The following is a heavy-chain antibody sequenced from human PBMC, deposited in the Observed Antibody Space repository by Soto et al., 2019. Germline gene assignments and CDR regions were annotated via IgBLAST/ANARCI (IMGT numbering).Heavy chain of an antibody. CDR1: GFTFTRYS. Sequence: GSLTLSCAASGFTFTRYSLNWVRQAPGKGLEWVSSISRTTNYIYYGDSMKVRFTISRDNAKNSLYLEMNSLRAEDTAVYYCARESEDLTSNFDYWGQGTLLTVSS. CDR2: ISRTTNYI. V-gene: IGHV3-21*06. CDR3: ARESEDLTSNFDY. J-gene: IGHJ4*02.